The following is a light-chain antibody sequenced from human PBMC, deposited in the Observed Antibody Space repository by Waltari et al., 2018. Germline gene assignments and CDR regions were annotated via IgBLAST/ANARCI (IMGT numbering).Light chain of an antibody. J-gene: IGLJ3*02. CDR3: ATWDDNLSHWV. Sequence: QSVLTQPPSASGTPGQGVTIPCSGSSSNIGSNYVYWYQQLPGTAPKLLIYRNDQRPSGVPARFSGSKSGTSASLDISGLRSEDEADYHCATWDDNLSHWVFGGGTKMTVL. CDR2: RND. V-gene: IGLV1-47*01. CDR1: SSNIGSNY.